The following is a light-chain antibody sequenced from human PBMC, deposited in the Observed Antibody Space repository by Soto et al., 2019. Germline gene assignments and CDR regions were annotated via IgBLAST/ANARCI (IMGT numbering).Light chain of an antibody. CDR3: QQYNNWWT. CDR1: QTISNSF. J-gene: IGKJ1*01. V-gene: IGKV3D-20*02. Sequence: EVFLTQSPASLSLSPGERATLSCRTSQTISNSFLAWYQQKPGQAPRLLIYDASSRATGIPDRFSGSGSGTDFTLTISRLEPEDFAVYYCQQYNNWWTFGQGTKVDIK. CDR2: DAS.